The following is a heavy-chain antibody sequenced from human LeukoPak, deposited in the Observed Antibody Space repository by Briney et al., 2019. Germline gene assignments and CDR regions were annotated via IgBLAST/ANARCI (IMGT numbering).Heavy chain of an antibody. D-gene: IGHD3-10*02. CDR1: GFTFSSYG. V-gene: IGHV3-48*04. CDR3: AELGITMIGGV. Sequence: GGSLRLSCAASGFTFSSYGMHWVRQAPGKGLEWVSYISSSGSTIYYADSVKGRFTISRDNAKNSLYLQMNSMRAEDTAVYYCAELGITMIGGVWGKGTTVTISS. J-gene: IGHJ6*04. CDR2: ISSSGSTI.